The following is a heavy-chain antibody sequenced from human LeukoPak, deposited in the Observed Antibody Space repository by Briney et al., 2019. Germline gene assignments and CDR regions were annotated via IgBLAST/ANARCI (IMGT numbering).Heavy chain of an antibody. CDR1: GGTFSSYA. J-gene: IGHJ5*02. CDR3: ARDAFSSTVTTGNWFDP. D-gene: IGHD4-17*01. V-gene: IGHV1-69*04. CDR2: IIPILGIA. Sequence: ASVKVSCKASGGTFSSYAISWVRQAPGQGLEWMGRIIPILGIANYAQKFQGRVTITADKSTSTAYMELSSLRSEDTAVYYCARDAFSSTVTTGNWFDPWGQGTLVTVSS.